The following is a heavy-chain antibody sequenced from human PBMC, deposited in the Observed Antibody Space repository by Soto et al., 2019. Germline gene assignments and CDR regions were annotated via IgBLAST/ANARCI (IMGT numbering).Heavy chain of an antibody. CDR2: IHYSGST. Sequence: PSETLSLTCTVSGGSISTYYWNWIRQPPGNGLESIGYIHYSGSTYYNPSLKSRVTISVDTSKNQFSLKLSSVTAADTAVYYCARDQASRVDPWGQGTLVTVSS. J-gene: IGHJ5*02. CDR3: ARDQASRVDP. CDR1: GGSISTYY. V-gene: IGHV4-59*12.